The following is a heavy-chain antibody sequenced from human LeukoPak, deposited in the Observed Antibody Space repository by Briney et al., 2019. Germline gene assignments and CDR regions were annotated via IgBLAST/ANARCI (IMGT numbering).Heavy chain of an antibody. J-gene: IGHJ6*03. CDR3: ARAAKKGAVAGIYYYYYYMDV. V-gene: IGHV3-21*01. Sequence: GGSLRLSCAASGFTFSSYSMNWVRQAPGKGLEWVSSISSSSSYIYYADSVKGRFTISRDNARNSLYLQMNSLRAEDTAVYYCARAAKKGAVAGIYYYYYYMDVWGKGTTVTISS. CDR1: GFTFSSYS. D-gene: IGHD6-19*01. CDR2: ISSSSSYI.